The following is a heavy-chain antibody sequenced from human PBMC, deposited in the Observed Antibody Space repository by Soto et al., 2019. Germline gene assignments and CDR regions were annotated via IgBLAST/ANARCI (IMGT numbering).Heavy chain of an antibody. J-gene: IGHJ6*02. CDR2: IYYSGTT. V-gene: IGHV4-59*08. D-gene: IGHD2-2*01. CDR3: ARQGPYCSSTSHCAYGMDV. CDR1: GGSIINYY. Sequence: PSETLSLTCTVSGGSIINYYWSWIRQPPGKGLEWIGYIYYSGTTSYNPSLRSRVTISVDTSKNQFSLKLSSVTAADTAVYYCARQGPYCSSTSHCAYGMDVWGQGTTVTVSS.